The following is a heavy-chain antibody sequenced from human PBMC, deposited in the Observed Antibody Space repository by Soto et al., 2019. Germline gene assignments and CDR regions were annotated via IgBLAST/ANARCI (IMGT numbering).Heavy chain of an antibody. V-gene: IGHV3-30-3*01. J-gene: IGHJ6*02. Sequence: SLILSCAASGFNLSKYDVHGVRQAPGKGLEWVAVISYDGNKKYYADSVKGRFSISRDNSKNSLYMQLNSLRPDDTAVYYCAREGPVPAATGHYYYGMDGWGQGTTVTVSS. CDR2: ISYDGNKK. CDR3: AREGPVPAATGHYYYGMDG. CDR1: GFNLSKYD. D-gene: IGHD2-2*01.